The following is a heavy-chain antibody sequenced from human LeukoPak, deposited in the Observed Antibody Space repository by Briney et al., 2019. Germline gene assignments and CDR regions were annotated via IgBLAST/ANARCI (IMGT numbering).Heavy chain of an antibody. CDR2: ISGSGGST. J-gene: IGHJ4*02. CDR1: GFTFSSHE. CDR3: ARGGYPQFSDY. V-gene: IGHV3-23*01. Sequence: GGSLRLSCAASGFTFSSHEMNWVRQAPGKGLEWVSAISGSGGSTYYADSVKGRFTISRDNSKNTLYLQMNSLRAEDTAVYYCARGGYPQFSDYWGQGTLVTVSS. D-gene: IGHD2-15*01.